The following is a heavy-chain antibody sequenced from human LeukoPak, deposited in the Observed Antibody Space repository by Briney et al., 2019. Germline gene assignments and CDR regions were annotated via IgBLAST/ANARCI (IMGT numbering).Heavy chain of an antibody. Sequence: TSETLSLTCTVSGGSISSCTYYWGWIRQPPGKGLEWIGEINHSGSTNYNPSLKSRVTISVDTSKNQFSLKLSSVTAADTAVYYCARGIQLRYFDWLFVVSAGSDAFDIWGQGTMVTVSS. D-gene: IGHD3-9*01. J-gene: IGHJ3*02. CDR1: GGSISSCTYY. CDR2: INHSGST. V-gene: IGHV4-39*07. CDR3: ARGIQLRYFDWLFVVSAGSDAFDI.